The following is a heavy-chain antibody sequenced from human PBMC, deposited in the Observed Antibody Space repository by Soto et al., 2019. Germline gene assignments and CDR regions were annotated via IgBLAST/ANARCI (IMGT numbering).Heavy chain of an antibody. CDR1: GDSVASNSAA. D-gene: IGHD6-13*01. CDR2: TYYRSKWYN. J-gene: IGHJ5*01. V-gene: IGHV6-1*01. Sequence: SQTLSLTCATSGDSVASNSAAWNWIRQSPSRGLEWLGRTYYRSKWYNDYAVSVKSRTTINPDTSKNQFSLQLNSVTPEDTAVYYCARALAAAGQNWFDPWGQGTLVTVSS. CDR3: ARALAAAGQNWFDP.